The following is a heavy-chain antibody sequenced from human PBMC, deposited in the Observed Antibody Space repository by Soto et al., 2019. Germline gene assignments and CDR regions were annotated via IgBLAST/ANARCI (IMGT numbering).Heavy chain of an antibody. J-gene: IGHJ4*02. CDR1: GFTFSSYG. D-gene: IGHD4-17*01. CDR3: AKDSHGDYDIFDY. V-gene: IGHV3-30*18. Sequence: QVQLVESGGGVVQPGRSLRLSCAASGFTFSSYGMHWVRQAPGKGLEWVAVISYDGSNKYYADSVKGRFTISRDNSKNKLYLQMNSLRAEDTAVYYCAKDSHGDYDIFDYWGQGTLVTVSS. CDR2: ISYDGSNK.